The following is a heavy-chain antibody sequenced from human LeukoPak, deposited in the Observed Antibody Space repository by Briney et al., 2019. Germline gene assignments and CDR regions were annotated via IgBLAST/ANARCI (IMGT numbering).Heavy chain of an antibody. J-gene: IGHJ6*03. Sequence: PGRSLRLSCAASGFTFSSYGMHWVRQAPGTGLVWVSRINTEASSTSYADSVKGRFTISRDNAKNTLYLQMNSLRPEDTAVYYCARDYDRYYMDVWGKGTTVTVSS. CDR3: ARDYDRYYMDV. CDR1: GFTFSSYG. V-gene: IGHV3-74*01. D-gene: IGHD3-3*01. CDR2: INTEASST.